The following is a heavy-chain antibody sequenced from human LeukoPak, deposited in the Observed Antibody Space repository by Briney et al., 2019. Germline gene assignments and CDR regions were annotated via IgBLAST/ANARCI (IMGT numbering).Heavy chain of an antibody. V-gene: IGHV3-9*01. CDR2: ISWNGGST. CDR1: GFTFDDHG. Sequence: GRSLRLSCAASGFTFDDHGMHWVRQGPGKGLEWVSGISWNGGSTGYADSVKGRFTISRDNTKNSLYLQMNSLRPEDTAFYYCTKELYTTNHFDYWGQGTLVTVSP. CDR3: TKELYTTNHFDY. J-gene: IGHJ4*02. D-gene: IGHD2-2*02.